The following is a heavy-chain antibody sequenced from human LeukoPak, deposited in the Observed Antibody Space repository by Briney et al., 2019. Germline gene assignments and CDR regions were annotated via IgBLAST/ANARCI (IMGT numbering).Heavy chain of an antibody. CDR3: ARIQSHGDNWYYFDY. Sequence: PGGSLRLSCVPSALTPTTFSTYWASQAPGKGLEWVSYISKSSGNIYYADSVKGRFTISRDNAKNSLYLQMNSLRDEDTAVYYCARIQSHGDNWYYFDYWGQGTLVTVSS. J-gene: IGHJ4*02. D-gene: IGHD4-23*01. V-gene: IGHV3-48*02. CDR2: ISKSSGNI. CDR1: ALTPTTFS.